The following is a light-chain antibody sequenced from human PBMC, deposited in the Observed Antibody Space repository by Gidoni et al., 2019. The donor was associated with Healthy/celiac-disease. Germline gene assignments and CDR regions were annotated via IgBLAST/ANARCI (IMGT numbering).Light chain of an antibody. CDR2: WAS. CDR3: QQYYSTPYT. CDR1: QSVLYSSNNKNY. V-gene: IGKV4-1*01. J-gene: IGKJ2*01. Sequence: DIVMHQSPDSLAVSLGETATINCKSSQSVLYSSNNKNYLAWYQQKPGQPPKLLIYWASTRESGVPDRFSGSGSGTDFTLTISSLQAEDVAVYYCQQYYSTPYTFGQGTKLEIK.